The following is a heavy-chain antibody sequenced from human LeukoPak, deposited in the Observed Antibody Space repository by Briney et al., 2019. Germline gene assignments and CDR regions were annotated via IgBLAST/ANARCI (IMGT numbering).Heavy chain of an antibody. D-gene: IGHD6-13*01. CDR1: GASISNHY. J-gene: IGHJ4*02. CDR2: FYTSGRT. Sequence: SETLSLTCTVSGASISNHYWSWVRQPAGKGLEWIGRFYTSGRTKYNPSLKSRVTMSVDTSKSLFSLKLSSVTAADTAVYYCAREGAATDYWGQGTLVTVSS. V-gene: IGHV4-4*07. CDR3: AREGAATDY.